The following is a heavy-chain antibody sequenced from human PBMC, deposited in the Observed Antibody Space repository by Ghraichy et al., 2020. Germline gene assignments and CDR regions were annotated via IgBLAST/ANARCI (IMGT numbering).Heavy chain of an antibody. V-gene: IGHV4-39*02. CDR2: IYYSGNT. CDR1: GGSISSRSYY. D-gene: IGHD3-22*01. Sequence: TCTVSGGSISSRSYYWGWFRQPPGKGLEWIGSIYYSGNTFDNPSLRSRVTISEDTSKNHISLTLSSVTAADTAVYYCAAPYYYDSSGYNYAAVFDIWGQGTMVTVSS. CDR3: AAPYYYDSSGYNYAAVFDI. J-gene: IGHJ3*02.